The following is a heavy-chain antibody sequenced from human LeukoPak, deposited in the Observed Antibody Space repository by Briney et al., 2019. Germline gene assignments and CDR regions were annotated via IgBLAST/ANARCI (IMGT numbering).Heavy chain of an antibody. CDR3: ARLGYYSSSYVN. D-gene: IGHD6-13*01. CDR2: IYPRGNT. V-gene: IGHV4-61*02. CDR1: DDSISSGSYY. J-gene: IGHJ1*01. Sequence: PSETLSLTCTVSDDSISSGSYYWSWIRQPAGKGLEWIGRIYPRGNTNYNPSLKSRVTISVDTSKNQFSLKLSSVTAADTAVYYCARLGYYSSSYVNWGQGTPVTVSS.